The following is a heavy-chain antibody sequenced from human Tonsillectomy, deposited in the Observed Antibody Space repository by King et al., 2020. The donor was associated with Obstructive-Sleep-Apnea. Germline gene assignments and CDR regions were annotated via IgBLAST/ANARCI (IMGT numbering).Heavy chain of an antibody. CDR2: IYPGDSDT. D-gene: IGHD6-13*01. J-gene: IGHJ4*02. CDR1: GYSFTTYW. Sequence: VQLVESGTEVKKPGESLKISCKTSGYSFTTYWIGWVRQMPGKGLEWMGIIYPGDSDTRDSPSFQGQVTISTDKSISTAYLQWSRLKASDTAMYYCARLWAGFSSRLPTTFYHFTYLGKGTLVTVSS. CDR3: ARLWAGFSSRLPTTFYHFTY. V-gene: IGHV5-51*01.